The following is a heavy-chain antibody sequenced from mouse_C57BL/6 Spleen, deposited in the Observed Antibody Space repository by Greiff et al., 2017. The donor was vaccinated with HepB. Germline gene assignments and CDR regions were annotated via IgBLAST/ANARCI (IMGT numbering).Heavy chain of an antibody. J-gene: IGHJ1*03. CDR1: GYTFTSYW. Sequence: QVQLQQPGAELVRPGTSVKLSCKASGYTFTSYWMHWVKQRPGQGLEWIGVIDPSDSYTNYNQKFKGKATLTVDTSSSTAYMQLSSLTSEDSAVYYCAVYGNDGYFDVWGTGTTVTVSS. V-gene: IGHV1-59*01. CDR2: IDPSDSYT. D-gene: IGHD2-2*01. CDR3: AVYGNDGYFDV.